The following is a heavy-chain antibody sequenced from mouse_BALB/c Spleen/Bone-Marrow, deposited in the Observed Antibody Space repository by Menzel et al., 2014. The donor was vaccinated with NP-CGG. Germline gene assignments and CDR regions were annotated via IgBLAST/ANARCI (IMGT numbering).Heavy chain of an antibody. V-gene: IGHV1-77*01. CDR3: ARAASLDY. J-gene: IGHJ4*01. Sequence: VQLQQSGAELARPGASVKLSCKASGYTFTDYYVSWVKQRTGQGLEWIGEIYPGSGNTYYNKKFKGKATLTADRSSSTAYMQLSSLTSEDSAVYFCARAASLDYWGQGTSVTVSS. CDR2: IYPGSGNT. CDR1: GYTFTDYY.